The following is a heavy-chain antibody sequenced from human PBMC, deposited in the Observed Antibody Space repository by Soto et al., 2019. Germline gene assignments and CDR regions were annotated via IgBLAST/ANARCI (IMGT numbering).Heavy chain of an antibody. CDR3: VGPTRAREPY. V-gene: IGHV3-7*01. Sequence: GGSLRLSCSTSGFTFNIYWMYWVRQAPGKGLEWVAGINEGGTERSYVDSVKGRFTISRDNAKNSVYLQMNNLGADDTAVYYCVGPTRAREPYWGRGTLVTVSS. J-gene: IGHJ4*02. CDR2: INEGGTER. CDR1: GFTFNIYW.